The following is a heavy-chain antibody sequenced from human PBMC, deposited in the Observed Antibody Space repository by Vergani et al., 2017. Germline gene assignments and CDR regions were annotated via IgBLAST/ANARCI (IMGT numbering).Heavy chain of an antibody. CDR3: ARDSWVTMVRGVIGAFDI. CDR1: GFTFSSYA. J-gene: IGHJ3*02. V-gene: IGHV3-30-3*01. CDR2: ISYDGSNK. D-gene: IGHD3-10*01. Sequence: QVQLVESGGGVVQPGRSLRLSCAASGFTFSSYAMHWVRQAPGKGLEWVAVISYDGSNKYYADSVKGRFTISRDNSKNTLYLQMNSLRAEDTAVYYCARDSWVTMVRGVIGAFDIWGQRTMVTVSS.